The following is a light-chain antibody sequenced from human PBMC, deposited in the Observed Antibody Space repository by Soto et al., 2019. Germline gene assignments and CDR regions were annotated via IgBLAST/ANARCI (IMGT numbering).Light chain of an antibody. V-gene: IGKV3-15*01. CDR2: GAS. Sequence: EIVMTQSPATLSVSPGERATLSCRASQSVSTNLAWYQQKPGQAPRLLIYGASTRATGIPARFSGSGSGTEFTLTISSLQSEDFAVYSCQQYYTWPPRHTFGQGTKLEVK. CDR3: QQYYTWPPRHT. CDR1: QSVSTN. J-gene: IGKJ2*01.